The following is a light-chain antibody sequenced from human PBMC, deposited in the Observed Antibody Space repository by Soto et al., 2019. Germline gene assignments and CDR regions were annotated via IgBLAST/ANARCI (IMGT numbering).Light chain of an antibody. CDR3: LQSYSTPWT. J-gene: IGKJ1*01. V-gene: IGKV1-39*01. CDR1: QTITNY. CDR2: GAS. Sequence: DIQMTQSPSSLSASVGDRVSITCRASQTITNYLNWYQQKPGKAPKLLIYGASSLQSGVPSRFSGSDSGADFTLTITNLQPEDFATYYCLQSYSTPWTFGQGTRVEIK.